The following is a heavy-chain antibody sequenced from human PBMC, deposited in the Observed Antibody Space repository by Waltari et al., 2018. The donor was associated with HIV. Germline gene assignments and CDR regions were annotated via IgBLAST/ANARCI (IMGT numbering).Heavy chain of an antibody. D-gene: IGHD4-17*01. CDR2: IYPGDSDT. J-gene: IGHJ4*02. Sequence: EVQLVQSGAEVTKPGESLKLSCKGSGYSFTSYWIDWVRQLPGKGLEWMGIIYPGDSDTRYSPSFQGQVTISADKSISTAYLQWSSLKASDTAMYYCARHRLDGDYVWFLDYWGQGTLVTVSS. CDR1: GYSFTSYW. V-gene: IGHV5-51*01. CDR3: ARHRLDGDYVWFLDY.